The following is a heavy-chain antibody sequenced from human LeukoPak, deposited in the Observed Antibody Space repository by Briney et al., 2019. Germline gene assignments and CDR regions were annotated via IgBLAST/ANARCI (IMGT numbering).Heavy chain of an antibody. D-gene: IGHD3-22*01. J-gene: IGHJ3*02. CDR3: ARDLLGYDSSGYYYKGDAFDI. CDR1: GGTFSSYA. CDR2: IIPIFGTA. V-gene: IGHV1-69*13. Sequence: GASVKVSCKASGGTFSSYAISWVRQAPGQGLEWTGGIIPIFGTANYAQKFQGRVTITADESTSTAYMELSSLRSEDTAVYYCARDLLGYDSSGYYYKGDAFDIWGQGTMVTVSS.